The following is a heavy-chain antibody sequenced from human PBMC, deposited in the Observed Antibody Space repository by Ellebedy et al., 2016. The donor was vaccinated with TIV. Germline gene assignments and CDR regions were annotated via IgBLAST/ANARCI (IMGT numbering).Heavy chain of an antibody. CDR2: IYHSGST. CDR1: GGSISSSNW. D-gene: IGHD1-7*01. CDR3: ARAWGFKLNYFYYGMEV. Sequence: SETLSLXXAVSGGSISSSNWWSWVRQPPGKGLEWIGEIYHSGSTHYNPSLKSRVTISVDKSKNQFSLKLSSVTAADTAVYYCARAWGFKLNYFYYGMEVWGQGTTVTVSS. J-gene: IGHJ6*02. V-gene: IGHV4-4*02.